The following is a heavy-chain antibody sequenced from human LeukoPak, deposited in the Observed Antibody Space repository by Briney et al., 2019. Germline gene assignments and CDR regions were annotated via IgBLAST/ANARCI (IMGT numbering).Heavy chain of an antibody. CDR1: GFTFSSYA. J-gene: IGHJ4*02. CDR3: AKGPVFVATIAYYFDY. D-gene: IGHD5-12*01. CDR2: ISGSGGST. V-gene: IGHV3-23*01. Sequence: TGGSLRLSCAASGFTFSSYAMGWVRQAPGKGLEWVSAISGSGGSTYYADSVEGRFTISRDNSKNTLYLQMNSLRAEDTAVYYCAKGPVFVATIAYYFDYWGQGTLVTVSS.